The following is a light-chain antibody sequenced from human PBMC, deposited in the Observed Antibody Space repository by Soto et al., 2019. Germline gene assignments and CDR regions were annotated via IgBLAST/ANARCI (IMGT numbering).Light chain of an antibody. CDR2: YVT. CDR1: SSDVV. V-gene: IGLV2-11*01. CDR3: CSSAGGFTWV. Sequence: QSVLTQPRSVSGSPGQSVTISCIGTSSDVVSWYQQHPDKAPKLIIYYVTQRPSGVPDRFSASKSGNTASLTISELQAEDEADYYCCSSAGGFTWVFGGGTKLTVL. J-gene: IGLJ3*02.